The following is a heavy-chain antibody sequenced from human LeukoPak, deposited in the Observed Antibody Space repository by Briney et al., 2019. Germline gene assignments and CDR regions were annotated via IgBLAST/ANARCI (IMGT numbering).Heavy chain of an antibody. Sequence: GGSLRLSCAASGFTFSSYDMTWVRQAPGKGLEWVSAISGSTHYADSVRGRFTISRDNSKNTLYLQMNSLRAEDTAVYYCASPDYGDYVRVHDAFDIWGQGTMVTVSS. J-gene: IGHJ3*02. D-gene: IGHD4-17*01. CDR1: GFTFSSYD. V-gene: IGHV3-23*01. CDR3: ASPDYGDYVRVHDAFDI. CDR2: ISGST.